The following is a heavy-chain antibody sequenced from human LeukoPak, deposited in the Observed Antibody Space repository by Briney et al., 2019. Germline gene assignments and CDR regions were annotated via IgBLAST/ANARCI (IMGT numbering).Heavy chain of an antibody. CDR3: ARKDYGSGSYDY. Sequence: ASVKVSCKASGGTFSSYAISWVRQAPGQGLEWMGRIIPILGIANYAQKLQGRVTMTTDTSTSTAYMELRSLRSDDTAVYYCARKDYGSGSYDYWGQGTLVTVSS. V-gene: IGHV1-69*04. J-gene: IGHJ4*02. D-gene: IGHD3-10*01. CDR2: IIPILGIA. CDR1: GGTFSSYA.